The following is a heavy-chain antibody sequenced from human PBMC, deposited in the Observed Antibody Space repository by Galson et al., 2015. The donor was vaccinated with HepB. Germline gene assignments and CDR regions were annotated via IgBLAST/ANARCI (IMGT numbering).Heavy chain of an antibody. CDR1: GFTFRNYA. CDR2: IDSST. CDR3: AKQQTVPGGYYFDY. J-gene: IGHJ4*02. V-gene: IGHV3-23*01. Sequence: SLRLSCAASGFTFRNYAMSWVRQAPGKGLEWVSGIDSSTSYTDSVKGRFTISRDNSKNMVHLQMNSLRVEDTAVYYCAKQQTVPGGYYFDYWGQGTLVTVSP. D-gene: IGHD6-13*01.